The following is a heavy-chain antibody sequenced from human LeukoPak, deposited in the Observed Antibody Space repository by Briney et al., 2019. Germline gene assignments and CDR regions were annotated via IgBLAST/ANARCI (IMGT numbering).Heavy chain of an antibody. CDR2: ISAYNGNT. CDR1: GYTFTSYG. Sequence: GASVKVSCKASGYTFTSYGISWVRQAPGQGLEWMGWISAYNGNTNYAQKLQGRVTMTTDTSTSTAYMELRSLRSDDTAVYYCARAIVAIMVRGVISSYYYGMDVWGQGTTVTVSS. CDR3: ARAIVAIMVRGVISSYYYGMDV. V-gene: IGHV1-18*01. J-gene: IGHJ6*02. D-gene: IGHD3-10*01.